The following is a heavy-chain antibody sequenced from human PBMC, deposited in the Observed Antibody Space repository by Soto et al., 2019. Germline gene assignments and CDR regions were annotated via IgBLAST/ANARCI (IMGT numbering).Heavy chain of an antibody. J-gene: IGHJ5*02. D-gene: IGHD2-2*01. V-gene: IGHV4-39*02. CDR1: GGSINYNSYY. CDR2: IFYTGTT. Sequence: SATLSLTCSVSGGSINYNSYYWGWIRHPPGKGLEWVGGIFYTGTTYYSPSLKDRVTISVDTSKNSFSLNLTSVTAADTAVYFCARLVVVAPVANAWGQGTLVTVSS. CDR3: ARLVVVAPVANA.